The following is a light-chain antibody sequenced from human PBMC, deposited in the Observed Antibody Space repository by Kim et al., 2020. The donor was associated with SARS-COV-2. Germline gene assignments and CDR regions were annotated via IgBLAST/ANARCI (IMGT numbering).Light chain of an antibody. CDR1: SSNIGSNT. V-gene: IGLV1-44*01. J-gene: IGLJ1*01. CDR3: GAWDDSLNGFYV. Sequence: RVTISWSGSSSNIGSNTVNWYQQLPGTAPKLLIYSNNQRPSGVPDRFSGSKSGTSASLAISGLQSEDEADYYCGAWDDSLNGFYVFGTGTKVTVL. CDR2: SNN.